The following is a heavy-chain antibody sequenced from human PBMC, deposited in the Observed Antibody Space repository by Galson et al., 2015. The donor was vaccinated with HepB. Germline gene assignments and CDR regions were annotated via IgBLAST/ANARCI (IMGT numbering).Heavy chain of an antibody. CDR1: GFTFSSYS. Sequence: SLRLSCAASGFTFSSYSMNWVRQAPGKGLEWVSSISSSSSYIYYADSVKGRFTISRDNAKNSLYLQMNSLRAEDTAVYYCARGITMVRGAQLPDYWGQGTLVTVSS. D-gene: IGHD3-10*01. CDR2: ISSSSSYI. V-gene: IGHV3-21*01. CDR3: ARGITMVRGAQLPDY. J-gene: IGHJ4*02.